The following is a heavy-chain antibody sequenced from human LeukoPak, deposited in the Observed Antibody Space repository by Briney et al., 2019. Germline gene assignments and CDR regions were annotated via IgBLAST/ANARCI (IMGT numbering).Heavy chain of an antibody. CDR1: GYTFTSYG. J-gene: IGHJ5*02. Sequence: ASVKVSCKASGYTFTSYGISWVRQAPGQGLEWMGWISAHNGNTNYAQKLQGRVTMTTDTSTSTAYMELRSLRSDDTAVYYCARAQRITMIVVWFDPWGQGTLVTVSS. D-gene: IGHD3-22*01. V-gene: IGHV1-18*01. CDR3: ARAQRITMIVVWFDP. CDR2: ISAHNGNT.